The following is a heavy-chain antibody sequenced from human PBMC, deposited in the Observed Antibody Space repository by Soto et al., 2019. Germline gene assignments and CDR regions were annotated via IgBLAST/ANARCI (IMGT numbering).Heavy chain of an antibody. J-gene: IGHJ4*02. Sequence: KGSGYSFTSYWIGWVRQMPGKGLEWMGIIYPGDSDTRYSPSFQGQVTISADKSISTAYLQWSSLKASDTAMYYCARRHEGYCSNGVCYKQGGFDYWGQGTLVTVSS. D-gene: IGHD2-8*01. CDR3: ARRHEGYCSNGVCYKQGGFDY. CDR1: GYSFTSYW. CDR2: IYPGDSDT. V-gene: IGHV5-51*01.